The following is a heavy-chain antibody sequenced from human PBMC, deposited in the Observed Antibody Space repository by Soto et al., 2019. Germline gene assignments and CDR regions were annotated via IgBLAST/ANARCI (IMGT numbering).Heavy chain of an antibody. CDR2: ISWDGGST. CDR3: AKASRFLEWLPNY. Sequence: EVQLVESGGVVVQPGGSLRLSCAASGFTFDDDTMHWVLQAPGKGLEWVSLISWDGGSTYYADSVKGRFTISRDNSKNSLYLQMNSLRTEDTALYYCAKASRFLEWLPNYWGQGTLVTVSS. D-gene: IGHD3-3*01. V-gene: IGHV3-43*01. J-gene: IGHJ4*02. CDR1: GFTFDDDT.